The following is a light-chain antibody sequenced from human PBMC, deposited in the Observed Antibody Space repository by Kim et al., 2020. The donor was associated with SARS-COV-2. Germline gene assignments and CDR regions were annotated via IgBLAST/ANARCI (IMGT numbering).Light chain of an antibody. CDR2: QDS. V-gene: IGLV3-1*01. CDR1: KLGDKY. J-gene: IGLJ3*02. Sequence: VPPGQTASITCSGDKLGDKYACWYKQKPGQSPVLVIYQDSKRPSGIPERFSGSNSGNTATLTISGTQAMDEADYYCQAWDSSTWVFGGGTQLTVL. CDR3: QAWDSSTWV.